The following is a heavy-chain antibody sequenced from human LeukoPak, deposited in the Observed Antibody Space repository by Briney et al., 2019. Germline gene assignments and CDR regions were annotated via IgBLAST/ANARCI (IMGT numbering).Heavy chain of an antibody. CDR3: ATTLGSGWKFDY. V-gene: IGHV3-21*01. CDR1: GFTFSSYS. CDR2: ISSSSYI. D-gene: IGHD6-19*01. J-gene: IGHJ4*02. Sequence: GGSLRLSCAASGFTFSSYSMNWVRQAPGKGLEWVSSISSSSYIYYADSVKGRFTISRDNAKNSLYLQMNGLRAEDTAVYYCATTLGSGWKFDYWGQGTLVTVSS.